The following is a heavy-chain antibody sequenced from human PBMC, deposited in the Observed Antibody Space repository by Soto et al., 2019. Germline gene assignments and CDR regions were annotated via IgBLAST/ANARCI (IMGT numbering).Heavy chain of an antibody. J-gene: IGHJ6*02. CDR3: AREMGAGGYYYYGMDG. V-gene: IGHV1-18*01. Sequence: QVQLVQSGAEVKKPGASVKVSCKASGYTFTSYGISWVRQAPGQGLEWMGWISAYNGNPNYAQKLQGRVTMTTDTSTRTACMELRSLRSDDTAVYYCAREMGAGGYYYYGMDGWGRVTTVTVSS. CDR1: GYTFTSYG. D-gene: IGHD1-26*01. CDR2: ISAYNGNP.